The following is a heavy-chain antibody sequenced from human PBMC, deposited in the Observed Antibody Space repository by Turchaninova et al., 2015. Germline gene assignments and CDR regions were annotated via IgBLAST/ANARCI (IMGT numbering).Heavy chain of an antibody. Sequence: VQVVESGGGVVQPGRSLRLSCAASGFTFSSYAMNWVRQAPGKGLEWVAVISHDGSNKYSADSLKGRFTISRDNSENTLYLQMNSLRVEDTAVYYCVKGTSARIFYYYMDVWGQGTTVTVSS. J-gene: IGHJ6*03. CDR2: ISHDGSNK. CDR3: VKGTSARIFYYYMDV. CDR1: GFTFSSYA. V-gene: IGHV3-30*18. D-gene: IGHD3-3*02.